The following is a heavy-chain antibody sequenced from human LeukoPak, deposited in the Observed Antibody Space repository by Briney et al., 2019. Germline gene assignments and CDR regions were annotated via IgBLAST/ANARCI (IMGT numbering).Heavy chain of an antibody. V-gene: IGHV4-34*01. D-gene: IGHD3-10*01. CDR2: INHSGST. CDR3: ARLGVAFDY. J-gene: IGHJ4*02. Sequence: SETLSLTCAVYGGSFSGYYWSWIRQPPGKGLEWIGEINHSGSTNYNPSLKSRVTISVDTSKNQFSLKLSSVTAADTAVYYCARLGVAFDYWGQGTLVTVSS. CDR1: GGSFSGYY.